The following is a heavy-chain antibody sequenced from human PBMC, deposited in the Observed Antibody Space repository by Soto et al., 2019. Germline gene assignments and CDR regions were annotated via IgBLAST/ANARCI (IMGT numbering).Heavy chain of an antibody. CDR2: ISSSSSTI. Sequence: RRLSCAASGFTFSSYSMNWVRQAPGKGLEWVSYISSSSSTIYYADSVKGRFTISRDNAKNSLYLQMNSLRDEDTAVYYCARDRTDCGGDCYSSLFAFDIWGQGTMVTVSS. CDR1: GFTFSSYS. CDR3: ARDRTDCGGDCYSSLFAFDI. D-gene: IGHD2-21*02. V-gene: IGHV3-48*02. J-gene: IGHJ3*02.